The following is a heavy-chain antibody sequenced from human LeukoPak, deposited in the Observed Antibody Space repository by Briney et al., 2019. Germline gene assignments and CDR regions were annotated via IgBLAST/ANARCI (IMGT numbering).Heavy chain of an antibody. CDR3: ARRNYYYYYGMDV. CDR1: GYTFTSYG. V-gene: IGHV1-3*01. CDR2: INAGNGNT. Sequence: GASVKVSCKASGYTFTSYGISWVRQAPGQGLEWMGWINAGNGNTKYSQKFQGRVTITRDTSASTAYMELSSLRSEDTAVYYCARRNYYYYYGMDVWGKGTTVTVSS. J-gene: IGHJ6*04.